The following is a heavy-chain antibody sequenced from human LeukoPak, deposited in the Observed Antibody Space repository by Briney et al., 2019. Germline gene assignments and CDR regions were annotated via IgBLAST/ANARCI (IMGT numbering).Heavy chain of an antibody. CDR1: GFTFSSYA. CDR3: AKGVAVAGYYFDY. V-gene: IGHV3-23*01. Sequence: GGSLRPSCAASGFTFSSYAMSWVRQAPGKGLEWVSAISGSGGSTYYADSVKGRFTISRDNSKNTLYLQMNSLRAEDTAVYYCAKGVAVAGYYFDYWGQGTLVTVSS. D-gene: IGHD6-19*01. J-gene: IGHJ4*02. CDR2: ISGSGGST.